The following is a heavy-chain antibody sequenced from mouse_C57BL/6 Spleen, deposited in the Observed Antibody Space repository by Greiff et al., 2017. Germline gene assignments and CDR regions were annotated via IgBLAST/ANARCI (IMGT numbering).Heavy chain of an antibody. CDR3: ARWGDDAMDY. Sequence: QVQLQQSGAELVKPWASVKLSCKASGYSFTSYWMHWVKQRPGQGLEWIGMIHPNSGSTNYNEKFKSKATLTVDKSSSTAYMQLSSLTSEDAAVYYCARWGDDAMDYWGQGTSVTVSS. CDR2: IHPNSGST. V-gene: IGHV1-64*01. D-gene: IGHD2-2*01. CDR1: GYSFTSYW. J-gene: IGHJ4*01.